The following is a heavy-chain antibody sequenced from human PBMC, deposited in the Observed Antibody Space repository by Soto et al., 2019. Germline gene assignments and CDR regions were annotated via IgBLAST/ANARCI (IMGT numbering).Heavy chain of an antibody. CDR2: IYWDDDK. Sequence: QITLKESGPTLVKPTQTLTLTCTFSGFSLSTSGVGVGWIRQPPGKALEWLALIYWDDDKRYSPSLKSRLTITMDTSKNQLVLTMTNRDPVDTATYYWAHMTAYYDILTGYYDFDYWGQGTLVTVSS. V-gene: IGHV2-5*02. CDR1: GFSLSTSGVG. D-gene: IGHD3-9*01. CDR3: AHMTAYYDILTGYYDFDY. J-gene: IGHJ4*02.